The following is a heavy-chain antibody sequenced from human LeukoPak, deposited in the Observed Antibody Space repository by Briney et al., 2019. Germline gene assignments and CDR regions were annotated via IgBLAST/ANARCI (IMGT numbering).Heavy chain of an antibody. CDR1: GYTFTSYG. V-gene: IGHV1-18*01. CDR2: ISPYNGNT. J-gene: IGHJ4*02. D-gene: IGHD1-26*01. CDR3: ARGTDTTHFDY. Sequence: ASVKVSCKASGYTFTSYGISWVRQAPGQGLEWMGWISPYNGNTNYAQKLQGRVTMTTDTSTTTAYMELRSLRSEDTAVYYCARGTDTTHFDYWGQGTLVTVSS.